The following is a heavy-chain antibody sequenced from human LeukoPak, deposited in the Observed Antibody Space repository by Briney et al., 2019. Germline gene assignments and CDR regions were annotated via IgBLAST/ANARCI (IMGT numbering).Heavy chain of an antibody. CDR2: IYYSGST. Sequence: SETLSLTCTVSGGSISSGDYYWSWIRQPPGKGLEWIGYIYYSGSTYYNPSLKSRVTISVDTSKNQCSLKLSSVTAADTAVYYCARDRRYYYGSGSYKLYYYYGMDVWGQGTTVTVSS. V-gene: IGHV4-30-4*01. CDR1: GGSISSGDYY. D-gene: IGHD3-10*01. CDR3: ARDRRYYYGSGSYKLYYYYGMDV. J-gene: IGHJ6*02.